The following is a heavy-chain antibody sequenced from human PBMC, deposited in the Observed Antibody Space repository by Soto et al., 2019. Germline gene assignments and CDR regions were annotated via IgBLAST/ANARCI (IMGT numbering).Heavy chain of an antibody. Sequence: ASVKVSCKVSGYTLTELSMHWVRQAPGKGLEWMGGFDPEDGETIYAQKFQGRVTMTEDTSTDTAYMELSSLRSEDTAVYYCATVKRDGRRYDFWSGYYPGNFSPKTYYMDVWGKGTTVTVSS. V-gene: IGHV1-24*01. CDR3: ATVKRDGRRYDFWSGYYPGNFSPKTYYMDV. J-gene: IGHJ6*03. CDR1: GYTLTELS. D-gene: IGHD3-3*01. CDR2: FDPEDGET.